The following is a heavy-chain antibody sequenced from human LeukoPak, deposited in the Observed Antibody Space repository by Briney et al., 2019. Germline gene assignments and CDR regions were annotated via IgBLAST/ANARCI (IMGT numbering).Heavy chain of an antibody. V-gene: IGHV1-69*13. D-gene: IGHD3-22*01. Sequence: EASVKASCKASGGTFSRYAISWVRQAPGQGLEWMGGISPIFGTVNYAQKFQGRVTITADESTSTAYMEVSSLRSEDTAAYYCAKGSYYDSSGSFYFDYWGQGTLVTVSS. CDR2: ISPIFGTV. CDR1: GGTFSRYA. CDR3: AKGSYYDSSGSFYFDY. J-gene: IGHJ4*02.